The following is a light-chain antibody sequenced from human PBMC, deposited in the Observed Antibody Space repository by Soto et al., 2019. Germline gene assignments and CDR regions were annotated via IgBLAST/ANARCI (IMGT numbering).Light chain of an antibody. V-gene: IGKV1-12*01. J-gene: IGKJ3*01. Sequence: SSWLAWYQQIPGKAPKLLIYAASALQGGVPSRFSGSGSGTHFTLTISSLQPEDFATYYCQQSDSFPFTFGPGTKVDIK. CDR1: SSW. CDR3: QQSDSFPFT. CDR2: AAS.